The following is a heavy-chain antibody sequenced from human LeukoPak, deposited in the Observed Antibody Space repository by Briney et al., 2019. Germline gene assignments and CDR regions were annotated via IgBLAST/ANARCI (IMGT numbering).Heavy chain of an antibody. CDR2: INHTGST. Sequence: PGGSLRLSCAASGFTFSSYEMNWVRQAPGKGLEWVGEINHTGSTNYNPSLKSRVTISVDTSKNQFSLKLNSVTAADTAVYYCARHSGILPFDPWGQGTLVTVSS. J-gene: IGHJ5*02. CDR1: GFTFSSYE. CDR3: ARHSGILPFDP. V-gene: IGHV4-34*01. D-gene: IGHD1-14*01.